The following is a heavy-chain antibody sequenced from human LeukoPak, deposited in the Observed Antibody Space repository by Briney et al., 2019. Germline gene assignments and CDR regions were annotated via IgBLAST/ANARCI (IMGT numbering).Heavy chain of an antibody. CDR3: ARGHYDVLAASYKWTPDY. CDR1: GFTFSSYA. D-gene: IGHD3-9*01. V-gene: IGHV3-21*01. J-gene: IGHJ4*02. CDR2: ITSGGDYI. Sequence: PGGSLRLSCAASGFTFSSYAMSWVRQSPGRGLEWVSSITSGGDYIYYADSVKGRFTTSRGNAKNSLSLQLNSLRVEDTAVYYCARGHYDVLAASYKWTPDYWGQGTLVTVSS.